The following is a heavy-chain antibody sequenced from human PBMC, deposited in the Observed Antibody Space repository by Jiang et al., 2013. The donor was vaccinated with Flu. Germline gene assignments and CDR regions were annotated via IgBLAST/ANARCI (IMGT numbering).Heavy chain of an antibody. CDR3: ASSIAARPYYSYGMDV. J-gene: IGHJ6*02. Sequence: KGLEWIGYIYCSGSTDYKPSLESRVSISADMSKNQFSLKVSSVSAADTAVYYCASSIAARPYYSYGMDVWGQGTTVTVSS. D-gene: IGHD6-6*01. CDR2: IYCSGST. V-gene: IGHV4-31*02.